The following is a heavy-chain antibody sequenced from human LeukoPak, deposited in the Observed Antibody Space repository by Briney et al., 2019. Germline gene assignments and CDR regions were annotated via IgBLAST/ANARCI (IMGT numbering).Heavy chain of an antibody. CDR1: GFTFSNAW. D-gene: IGHD1-26*01. V-gene: IGHV3-15*01. CDR2: IKSKTDGGTT. Sequence: PGGSLRLSCAASGFTFSNAWMSWVRQAPGKGLEWVGRIKSKTDGGTTDYAAPVKGRFTISRDDSKNTLYLQMNSLKTEDTAVYYCTTEWELLQYLDYWGQGTLVTVSS. J-gene: IGHJ4*02. CDR3: TTEWELLQYLDY.